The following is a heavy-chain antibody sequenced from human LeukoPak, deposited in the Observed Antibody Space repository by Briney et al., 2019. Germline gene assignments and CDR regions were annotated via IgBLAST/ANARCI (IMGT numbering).Heavy chain of an antibody. CDR2: INGDGNTT. J-gene: IGHJ5*02. D-gene: IGHD3-22*01. CDR3: ARSNSGYLS. V-gene: IGHV3-74*01. CDR1: GFTFSNYW. Sequence: PGGSLRLSCAASGFTFSNYWMHWVRHAPGKGLVCVSRINGDGNTTIYADSVKGRFTISRDNAKNTLYLQMNSLRVEDTAVYYCARSNSGYLSWGQGTLVTVSS.